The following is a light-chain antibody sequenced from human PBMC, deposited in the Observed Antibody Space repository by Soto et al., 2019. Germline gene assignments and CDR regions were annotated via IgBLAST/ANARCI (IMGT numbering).Light chain of an antibody. CDR1: QSVSSSY. Sequence: EIVLTQSPGTLSLSPGERATLSCRASQSVSSSYLAWYQQKPGQAPRLLIYGASSRATGIPDRFSGSGSGTDFTLTISRLEPEDFAVDYCQQNGSSLYTFGQGTKLEIK. CDR2: GAS. CDR3: QQNGSSLYT. J-gene: IGKJ2*01. V-gene: IGKV3-20*01.